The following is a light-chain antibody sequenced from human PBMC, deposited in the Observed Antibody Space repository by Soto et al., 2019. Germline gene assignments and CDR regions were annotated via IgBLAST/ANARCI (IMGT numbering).Light chain of an antibody. V-gene: IGLV2-8*01. CDR3: SSYVRSTSFA. J-gene: IGLJ2*01. Sequence: QSVLTQPASVSGSPGQSLTISCTGTTSDIGFYDYVSWYQQYPGKAPKLMIYEVNKRPSGVPDRFSGSKSGNTASLTVSGLQAEDEADYYCSSYVRSTSFAFGGGTKLTVL. CDR1: TSDIGFYDY. CDR2: EVN.